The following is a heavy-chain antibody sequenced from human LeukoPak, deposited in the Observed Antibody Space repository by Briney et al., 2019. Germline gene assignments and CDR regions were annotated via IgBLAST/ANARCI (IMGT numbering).Heavy chain of an antibody. J-gene: IGHJ4*02. D-gene: IGHD3-10*01. CDR2: IYHSGST. Sequence: PSETLSLTCAVSGGSFSSGGYSWSWIRQPPGKGLEWIGYIYHSGSTYYNPSLKSRVTISVDRSKNQFSLKLSSVTAADTAVYYCARGNPGSYYSLDYWGQGTLVTVSS. V-gene: IGHV4-30-2*01. CDR1: GGSFSSGGYS. CDR3: ARGNPGSYYSLDY.